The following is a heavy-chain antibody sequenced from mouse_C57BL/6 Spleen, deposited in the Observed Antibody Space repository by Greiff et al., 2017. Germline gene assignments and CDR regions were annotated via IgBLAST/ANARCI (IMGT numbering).Heavy chain of an antibody. CDR3: ASYGYDADY. Sequence: QVQLQQPGAELVMPGASVKLSCKASGYTFTSYWMHWVKQRPGQGLEWIGEIDPSDSYTNYNQKFKGKSTLTVDKSSSTAYMQLSSLTSEDSAVYYCASYGYDADYWGQGTTLTVSS. D-gene: IGHD2-2*01. V-gene: IGHV1-69*01. CDR2: IDPSDSYT. J-gene: IGHJ2*01. CDR1: GYTFTSYW.